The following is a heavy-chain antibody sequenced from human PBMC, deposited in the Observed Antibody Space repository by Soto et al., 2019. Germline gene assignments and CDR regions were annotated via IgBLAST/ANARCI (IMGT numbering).Heavy chain of an antibody. CDR3: ASGCSAGNYYYVIY. D-gene: IGHD3-10*01. CDR2: ISPGDSET. CDR1: GYSFTNYW. V-gene: IGHV5-51*01. J-gene: IGHJ4*02. Sequence: GESLKISCKGSGYSFTNYWIGWVRQMPGKGLEWMGIISPGDSETRYSPSFQGQVTISADKSISTAYLQWNSLKASDTAMYYCASGCSAGNYYYVIYWGQGTLVTVSS.